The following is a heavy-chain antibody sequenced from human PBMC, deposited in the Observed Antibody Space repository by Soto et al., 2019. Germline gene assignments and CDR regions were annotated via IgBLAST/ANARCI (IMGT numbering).Heavy chain of an antibody. CDR3: ARDQLYYNDISGRPLNAFDV. J-gene: IGHJ3*01. D-gene: IGHD3-22*01. CDR2: IKQDGSEA. V-gene: IGHV3-7*01. Sequence: GGSLRLSCEASGFSLRNHWMNWVRQAPGKGLEWVANIKQDGSEANYVASVKGRFTISRDNAKNSLYLQMNSLRAEDTAVYYCARDQLYYNDISGRPLNAFDVWGQGTMVTVS. CDR1: GFSLRNHW.